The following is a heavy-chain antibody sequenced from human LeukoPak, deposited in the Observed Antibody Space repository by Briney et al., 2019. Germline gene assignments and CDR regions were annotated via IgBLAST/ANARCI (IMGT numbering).Heavy chain of an antibody. CDR1: GYSFTSYW. CDR2: IYPGDSDT. Sequence: GESLKISCKGSGYSFTSYWIGWGRQMPGKGLEWMGIIYPGDSDTRYSPSFQGQVTISADKSISTAYLQWSSLKASDTAMYYCAGLLSEHYYDSNGYHFDYWGQGTLVTVSS. J-gene: IGHJ4*02. D-gene: IGHD3-22*01. V-gene: IGHV5-51*01. CDR3: AGLLSEHYYDSNGYHFDY.